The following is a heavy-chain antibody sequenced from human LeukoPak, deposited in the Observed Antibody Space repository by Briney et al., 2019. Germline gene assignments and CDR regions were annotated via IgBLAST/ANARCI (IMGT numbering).Heavy chain of an antibody. V-gene: IGHV3-11*03. D-gene: IGHD2-15*01. CDR3: ARYCSGDSCYSGDS. CDR2: ISSSSTYT. Sequence: GGSLRLSCAASGFTFSDHSMSWIRQAPGKGLTWVSYISSSSTYTKYADSVKGRFTISRDNAKNSLYLQMNSLRAEDTAVYYCARYCSGDSCYSGDSRGQGTLVTVSS. J-gene: IGHJ4*02. CDR1: GFTFSDHS.